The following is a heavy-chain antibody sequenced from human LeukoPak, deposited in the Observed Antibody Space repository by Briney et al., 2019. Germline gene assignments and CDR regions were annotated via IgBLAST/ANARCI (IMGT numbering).Heavy chain of an antibody. CDR2: INTNGDSA. Sequence: QPGGSLRLSCAVSGFKFSSYWMNWVRQVPGKGLMWVAHINTNGDSANYADSVKGRFTISRDNSKNTLYLQMNSLRAEDTAVYYCARESLTMVRGAGAFDIWGQGTMVTVSS. V-gene: IGHV3-74*01. J-gene: IGHJ3*02. D-gene: IGHD3-10*01. CDR1: GFKFSSYW. CDR3: ARESLTMVRGAGAFDI.